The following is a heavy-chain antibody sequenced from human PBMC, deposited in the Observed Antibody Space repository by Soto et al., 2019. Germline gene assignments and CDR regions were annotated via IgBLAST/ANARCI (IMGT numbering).Heavy chain of an antibody. J-gene: IGHJ4*02. CDR2: ISYDGSNK. D-gene: IGHD3-22*01. Sequence: GGSLRLSCAASGFTFSSYGMHWVRQAPGKGLEWVAVISYDGSNKYYADSVKGRFTISRDNSKNTLYLQMNSLRAEDTAVYYCAKDVSYYDSSGYYHQDYWGQGTLVTVSS. CDR3: AKDVSYYDSSGYYHQDY. V-gene: IGHV3-30*18. CDR1: GFTFSSYG.